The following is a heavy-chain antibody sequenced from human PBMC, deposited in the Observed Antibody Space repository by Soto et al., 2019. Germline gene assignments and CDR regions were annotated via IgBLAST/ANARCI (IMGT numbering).Heavy chain of an antibody. CDR2: IIPIFGTA. V-gene: IGHV1-69*13. J-gene: IGHJ6*02. D-gene: IGHD3-3*01. Sequence: GASVKVSCKASGGTFSSYAISWVRQAPGQGLEWMGGIIPIFGTANYAQKFQGRVTITADESTSTAYMELSSLRSEDTAVYYCARGGYYDFWSGYPHYGMDVWGQGTKVTVSS. CDR3: ARGGYYDFWSGYPHYGMDV. CDR1: GGTFSSYA.